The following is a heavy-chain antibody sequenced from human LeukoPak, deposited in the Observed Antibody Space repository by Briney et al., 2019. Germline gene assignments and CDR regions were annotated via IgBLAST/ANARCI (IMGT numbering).Heavy chain of an antibody. J-gene: IGHJ4*02. D-gene: IGHD6-19*01. CDR1: GGSFSGYY. V-gene: IGHV4-34*01. CDR2: INHSGST. Sequence: SETLSLTCAVYGGSFSGYYWSWIRQPPGKGLEWIGEINHSGSTNYNPSLKSRVTISVDTSKNQFSLKLSSVTAADTAVYYCARQSSYSSGWHDFDYWGRGTLVTVSS. CDR3: ARQSSYSSGWHDFDY.